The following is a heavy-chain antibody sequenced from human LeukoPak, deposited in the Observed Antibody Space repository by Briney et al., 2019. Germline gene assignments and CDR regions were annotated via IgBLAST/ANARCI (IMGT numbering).Heavy chain of an antibody. J-gene: IGHJ4*02. CDR1: GFTFSSYS. D-gene: IGHD6-19*01. V-gene: IGHV3-21*01. CDR2: ISSSSSYI. CDR3: ARGAYSSGWAYFDH. Sequence: GGSLRLSCAASGFTFSSYSMNWVRQAPGKGLEWVSSISSSSSYIYYADSVKGRFTISRDNAKNSLYLQMNSLRAEDTAVYYCARGAYSSGWAYFDHWGQGTLVTVPS.